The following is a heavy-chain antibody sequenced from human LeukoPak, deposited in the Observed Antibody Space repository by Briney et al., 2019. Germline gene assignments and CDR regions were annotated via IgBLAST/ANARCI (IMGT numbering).Heavy chain of an antibody. V-gene: IGHV4-38-2*01. CDR2: IYHSGST. J-gene: IGHJ4*02. CDR3: ARSRGKYSSRSIDY. D-gene: IGHD6-13*01. CDR1: GYSISSGYY. Sequence: SETLSLTCAVPGYSISSGYYWGWIRQPPGQGLEWIGSIYHSGSTYYNPSLKSRVTISVDTSKDHFSLKLSSVTAADTAVYYCARSRGKYSSRSIDYWGQGTLVTVSS.